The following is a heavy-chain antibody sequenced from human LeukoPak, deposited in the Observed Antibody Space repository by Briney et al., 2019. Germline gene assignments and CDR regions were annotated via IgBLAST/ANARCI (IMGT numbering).Heavy chain of an antibody. CDR1: GYTFTAYG. J-gene: IGHJ4*02. Sequence: ASVKVSCKASGYTFTAYGIIWVRQAPGQGLEWMGWINTHNGVTNYARNLQGRVTITTDTSTSTAYMELRSLRSDDTAVYYCARDLVVAATDPEKNEAGYWGQGTLVTVSS. D-gene: IGHD2-15*01. CDR3: ARDLVVAATDPEKNEAGY. V-gene: IGHV1-18*01. CDR2: INTHNGVT.